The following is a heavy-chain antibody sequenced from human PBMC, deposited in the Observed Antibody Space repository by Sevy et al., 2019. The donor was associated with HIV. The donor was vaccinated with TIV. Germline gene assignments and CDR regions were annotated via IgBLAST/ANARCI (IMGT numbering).Heavy chain of an antibody. CDR2: ISGPGALT. Sequence: GGSLRLSCAVSGFTFRSYAMSWVRQAPGKGLEWVSSISGPGALTYYVESVKGRFTISRDNAKNTLSLQMNSLRAEDTAIYYCAKGDDAAVYYADDVHYAFHFWGQGTMVTVSS. V-gene: IGHV3-23*01. D-gene: IGHD4-17*01. J-gene: IGHJ3*01. CDR1: GFTFRSYA. CDR3: AKGDDAAVYYADDVHYAFHF.